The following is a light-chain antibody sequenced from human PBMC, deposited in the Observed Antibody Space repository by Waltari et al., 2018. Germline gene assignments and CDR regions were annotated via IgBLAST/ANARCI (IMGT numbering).Light chain of an antibody. J-gene: IGLJ2*01. CDR1: KLGDKY. CDR2: HDK. Sequence: SYDLIQPPSVSVSPGQTVSITCSGDKLGDKYTSWYQPKPGQAPGLAIYHDKKRPSGIPERFSGSNSGNTVTLTISGTQTLDEADYYCQTWANYSVFFGGGTKLTVL. V-gene: IGLV3-1*01. CDR3: QTWANYSVF.